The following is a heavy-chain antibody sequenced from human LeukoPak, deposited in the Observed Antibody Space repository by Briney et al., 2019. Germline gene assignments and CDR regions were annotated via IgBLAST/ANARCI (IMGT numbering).Heavy chain of an antibody. CDR2: IIPIFGTA. Sequence: ASVKVSCKASGGTFSSYAISWVRQAPGQGLEWMVGIIPIFGTANYAQKFQGRVTITADKSTSTAYMELSSLRSEDTAVYYCAYTLYDYGDYVRHMDVWGKGTTVTVSS. J-gene: IGHJ6*04. CDR3: AYTLYDYGDYVRHMDV. D-gene: IGHD4-17*01. CDR1: GGTFSSYA. V-gene: IGHV1-69*06.